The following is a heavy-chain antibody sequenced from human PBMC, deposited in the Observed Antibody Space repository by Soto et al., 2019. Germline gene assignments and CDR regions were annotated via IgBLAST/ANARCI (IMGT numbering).Heavy chain of an antibody. CDR1: GGSISSSSLQ. CDR3: ATQSYYGSGRQTDY. V-gene: IGHV4-39*01. D-gene: IGHD3-10*01. CDR2: IFSSGGT. Sequence: QLQLQESGPGLVKPSETLSLTCIVSGGSISSSSLQCGWIRQPPGRGLDWVGSIFSSGGTYYNPCLKTGVTRSVHTSNNQFSLKLSSVTAADTAEYYCATQSYYGSGRQTDYRGQGTQVTVSP. J-gene: IGHJ4*02.